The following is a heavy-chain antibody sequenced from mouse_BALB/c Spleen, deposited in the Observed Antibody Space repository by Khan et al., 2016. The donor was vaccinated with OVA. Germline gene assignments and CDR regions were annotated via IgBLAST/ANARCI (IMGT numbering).Heavy chain of an antibody. V-gene: IGHV5-6-5*01. CDR2: ISSGGFT. Sequence: EVELVESGGGLVKPGGSLKLSCAASGFTFSSYAMSWVRQTPETRLEWVASISSGGFTYYPDSVKGRFTISRDNARDILYLQMSSLRSEDTAIYFCTECLFLYYFDYWGQGTTLTVSS. CDR3: TECLFLYYFDY. J-gene: IGHJ2*01. CDR1: GFTFSSYA. D-gene: IGHD6-1*01.